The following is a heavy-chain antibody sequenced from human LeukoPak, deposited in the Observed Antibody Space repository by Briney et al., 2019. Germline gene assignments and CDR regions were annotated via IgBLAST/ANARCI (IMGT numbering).Heavy chain of an antibody. J-gene: IGHJ5*02. CDR2: IYYSGST. D-gene: IGHD3-10*01. CDR3: ARSGITMVRGVNLAWFDP. CDR1: GGSISSYY. V-gene: IGHV4-59*01. Sequence: SETLSLTCTVSGGSISSYYWSWIRQPPGKGLEWIGYIYYSGSTNYNPSLKSRVTISVDTSKNQFSLKLSSVTAADTAVYYCARSGITMVRGVNLAWFDPWGQGTLVTVSS.